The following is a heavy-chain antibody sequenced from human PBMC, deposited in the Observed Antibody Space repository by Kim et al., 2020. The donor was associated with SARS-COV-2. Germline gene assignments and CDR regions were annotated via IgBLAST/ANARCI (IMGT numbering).Heavy chain of an antibody. CDR3: VKGGYCSSTSCYGRVDY. V-gene: IGHV3-64D*09. Sequence: VKGRFTNSRDNSKNTLYLQMSSLRAEDTAVYYCVKGGYCSSTSCYGRVDYWGQGTLVTVSS. J-gene: IGHJ4*02. D-gene: IGHD2-2*01.